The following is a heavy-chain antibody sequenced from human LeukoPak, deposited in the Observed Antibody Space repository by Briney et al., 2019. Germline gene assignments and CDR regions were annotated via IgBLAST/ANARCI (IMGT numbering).Heavy chain of an antibody. CDR1: GGSISSGGYY. Sequence: SETLSLTCTVSGGSISSGGYYWSWIRQHPGKGLEWIGHIYYSGSTYYNPSLKSRVTISVDTSKNQFSLKLSSVTAADTAVYYCARDWVVVTATYYYYYGMDVWGQGTTVTVSS. CDR3: ARDWVVVTATYYYYYGMDV. D-gene: IGHD2-21*02. J-gene: IGHJ6*02. V-gene: IGHV4-31*03. CDR2: IYYSGST.